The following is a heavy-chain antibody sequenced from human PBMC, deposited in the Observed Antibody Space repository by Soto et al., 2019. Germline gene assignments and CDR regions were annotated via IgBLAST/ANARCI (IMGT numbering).Heavy chain of an antibody. J-gene: IGHJ5*02. CDR2: IYYSGST. Sequence: QLQLQESGPGLVKPSETLSLTCTVSGGSISSSSYYWGWIRQPPGKGLEWIGSIYYSGSTYYNPFLTSRVTIAVDTSKNQFSLKLSSVPAADTAVYYCAISLTGYSSSWYGNWFDPWGQGTLVTVSS. CDR1: GGSISSSSYY. CDR3: AISLTGYSSSWYGNWFDP. V-gene: IGHV4-39*01. D-gene: IGHD6-13*01.